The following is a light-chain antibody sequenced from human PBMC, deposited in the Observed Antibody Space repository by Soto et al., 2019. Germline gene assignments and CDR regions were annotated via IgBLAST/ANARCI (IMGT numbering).Light chain of an antibody. CDR2: EVS. V-gene: IGLV2-14*01. J-gene: IGLJ3*02. Sequence: QSVLTQPASVSGSPGQSITISCTGTSSDVGGYNYVSWYQQRPGKAPKLMIYEVSNRPSGVSNRFSGSKSGNTASLTISGLQAEDEADYYCSSYTTSSTGVFGGGTKLTVL. CDR3: SSYTTSSTGV. CDR1: SSDVGGYNY.